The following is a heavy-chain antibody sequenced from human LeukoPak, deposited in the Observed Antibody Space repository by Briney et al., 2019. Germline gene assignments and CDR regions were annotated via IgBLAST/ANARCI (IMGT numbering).Heavy chain of an antibody. CDR1: GYTFTGYY. Sequence: ASVKVSCKASGYTFTGYYMHWVRQAPGQGLEWMGWINPNSGGTNYAQKFQGRVTITRDTPISTAYMELSRLRSDDTAVYYCARGSGVAHYDILTGYNDYWGQGTLVTVSS. D-gene: IGHD3-9*01. J-gene: IGHJ4*02. CDR3: ARGSGVAHYDILTGYNDY. V-gene: IGHV1-2*02. CDR2: INPNSGGT.